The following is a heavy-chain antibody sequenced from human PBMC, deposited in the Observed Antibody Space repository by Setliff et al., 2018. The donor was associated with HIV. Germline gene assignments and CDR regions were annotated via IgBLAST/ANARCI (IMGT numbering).Heavy chain of an antibody. CDR2: ISSSGRTI. CDR1: GFTFSSYA. V-gene: IGHV3-48*03. Sequence: GGSLRLSCAASGFTFSSYAMHWVRQAPGKGLEWISSISSSGRTIKYADSVKGRFTISRDNAKRSLYLQMNSLRVEDTAVYYCARDIPPEYPGFDLWGQGTVVTVSS. D-gene: IGHD6-6*01. J-gene: IGHJ3*01. CDR3: ARDIPPEYPGFDL.